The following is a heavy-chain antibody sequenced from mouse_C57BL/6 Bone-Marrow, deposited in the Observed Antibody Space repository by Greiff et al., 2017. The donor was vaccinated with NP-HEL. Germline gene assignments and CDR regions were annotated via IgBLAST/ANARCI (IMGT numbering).Heavy chain of an antibody. Sequence: QVQLQQPGAELVRPGSSVKLSCKASGYTFTSYWMHWVKQRPIQGLEWIGNIDPSDSETHYNQKFKDKATLTVDKSSSTAYMQLSSLTSEDSAFYYYASRSITTVVAHWYFDVWGTGTTVTVSS. V-gene: IGHV1-52*01. D-gene: IGHD1-1*01. CDR3: ASRSITTVVAHWYFDV. CDR1: GYTFTSYW. J-gene: IGHJ1*03. CDR2: IDPSDSET.